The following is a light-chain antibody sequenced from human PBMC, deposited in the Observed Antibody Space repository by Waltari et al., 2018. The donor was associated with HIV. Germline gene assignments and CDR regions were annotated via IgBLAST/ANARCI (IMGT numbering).Light chain of an antibody. CDR2: FAS. CDR3: QQYYSISSVT. CDR1: QSVLYTSNNKNY. Sequence: DIVMTQSPDSLVVSLGERDTINCKSSQSVLYTSNNKNYLAWFQQKPGQPPKLLIYFASTRESGVPDRFTGGGSGTDFTLTISSLQAEDVAVYYCQQYYSISSVTFGQGTKLEIK. J-gene: IGKJ2*01. V-gene: IGKV4-1*01.